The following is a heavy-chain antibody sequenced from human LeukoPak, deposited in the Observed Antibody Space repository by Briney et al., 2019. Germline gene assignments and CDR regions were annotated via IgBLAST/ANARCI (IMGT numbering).Heavy chain of an antibody. CDR1: GFIFSSYA. V-gene: IGHV3-30*04. J-gene: IGHJ5*02. CDR2: ISYDGSNK. CDR3: ARDGYSSSWYPNWFDP. Sequence: GGSLRLSCAASGFIFSSYAMHWVRQAPGKGLEWVAVISYDGSNKYYADSVKGRFTISRDNSKNTLYLQMNSLRAEDTAVYYCARDGYSSSWYPNWFDPWGQGTLVTVSS. D-gene: IGHD6-13*01.